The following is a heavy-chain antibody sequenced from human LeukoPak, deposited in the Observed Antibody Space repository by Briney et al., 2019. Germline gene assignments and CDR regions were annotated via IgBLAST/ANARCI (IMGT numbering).Heavy chain of an antibody. J-gene: IGHJ3*02. D-gene: IGHD1/OR15-1a*01. V-gene: IGHV1-3*01. CDR3: ATGNKEADAFDI. CDR2: INAANGNT. Sequence: ASVKVSCKASGYTFVTYAMHWVRQAPGQRLEWMGWINAANGNTKYSQKFQGRVTITRNTSISTAYMELSSLRSEDTAVYYCATGNKEADAFDIWGQGTMVTVSS. CDR1: GYTFVTYA.